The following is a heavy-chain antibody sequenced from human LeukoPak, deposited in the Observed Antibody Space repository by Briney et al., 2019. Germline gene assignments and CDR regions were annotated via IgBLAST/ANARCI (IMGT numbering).Heavy chain of an antibody. CDR1: GFTFGTYA. J-gene: IGHJ6*04. CDR2: ISYDGSNK. CDR3: AKNARDYGDYDHYGMDV. D-gene: IGHD4-17*01. V-gene: IGHV3-30*18. Sequence: GGSLRLSCAASGFTFGTYAMHWVRQAPGKGLEWVAVISYDGSNKYYADSVKGRFTISRDNSKNTLYLQMSSLRPEDTAVYYCAKNARDYGDYDHYGMDVWGKGTTVTVSS.